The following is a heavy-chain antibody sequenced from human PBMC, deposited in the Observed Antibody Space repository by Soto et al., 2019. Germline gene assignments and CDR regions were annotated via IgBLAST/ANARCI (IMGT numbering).Heavy chain of an antibody. D-gene: IGHD5-12*01. V-gene: IGHV3-15*01. Sequence: EVQLVESGGGLVKPGGSLRLSCAASGFTFSNAWMTWVRQAPGKGLEWVGRVKSKTDGGTIDYAAPVKDRFTISRDDSKNTLYLQMNSLKTEDTAVYYCIGTYSGSSMGSDYCGQGTLVTVSS. J-gene: IGHJ4*02. CDR1: GFTFSNAW. CDR2: VKSKTDGGTI. CDR3: IGTYSGSSMGSDY.